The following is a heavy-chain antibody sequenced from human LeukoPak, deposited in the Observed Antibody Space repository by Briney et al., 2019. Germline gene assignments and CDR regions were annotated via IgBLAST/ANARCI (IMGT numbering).Heavy chain of an antibody. Sequence: SVKVSCKASGGTFSGYAISWVRQAPGQGLEWMGRIIPILGIANYAQKFQGRVTITADKSTSTAYMELSSLRSEDTAVYYCARERPRFGEFGDYWGQGTLVTVSS. CDR2: IIPILGIA. J-gene: IGHJ4*02. CDR1: GGTFSGYA. D-gene: IGHD3-10*01. V-gene: IGHV1-69*04. CDR3: ARERPRFGEFGDY.